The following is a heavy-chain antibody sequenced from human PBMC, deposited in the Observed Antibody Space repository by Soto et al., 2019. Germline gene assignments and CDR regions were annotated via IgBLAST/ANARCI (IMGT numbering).Heavy chain of an antibody. D-gene: IGHD1-7*01. CDR1: GFTFSSYG. CDR2: IWYDGSNK. J-gene: IGHJ6*02. CDR3: AREGLELPYYYYGMDV. Sequence: GGSLRLSCAASGFTFSSYGMHWFRQAPGKGQEWVAVIWYDGSNKYYADSVKGRFNISRDNSKNTLYLQMNSLRAEDTAVYYCAREGLELPYYYYGMDVWGQGTTVTVSS. V-gene: IGHV3-33*01.